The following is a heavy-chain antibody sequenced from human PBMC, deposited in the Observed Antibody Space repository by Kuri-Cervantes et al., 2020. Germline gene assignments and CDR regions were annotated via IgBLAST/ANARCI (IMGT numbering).Heavy chain of an antibody. D-gene: IGHD3-10*01. J-gene: IGHJ5*02. CDR2: IYYSGST. CDR3: ARGSGSYYNVWFDP. V-gene: IGHV4-59*01. CDR1: GGSISSYY. Sequence: SQTLSLTCAVSGGSISSYYWSWIRQPPGKGLEWIGYIYYSGSTNYNPSLKSRVTISVDTSKNQFSLKLSSVTAADTAVYYCARGSGSYYNVWFDPWGQGTLVTVSS.